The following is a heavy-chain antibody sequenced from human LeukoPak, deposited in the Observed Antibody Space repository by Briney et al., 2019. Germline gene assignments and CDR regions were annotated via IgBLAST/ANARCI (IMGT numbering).Heavy chain of an antibody. Sequence: GASVTVSFKASGGTFSSYAISWARQAPGQGLEWVGSIIPILGIANYAQKFQGRGTITTDKSTSTAHMEQSSLRSEDTAVYYCARGSRVLRYRYYFDYWGQGTLVTVSS. V-gene: IGHV1-69*04. CDR3: ARGSRVLRYRYYFDY. D-gene: IGHD3-10*01. J-gene: IGHJ4*02. CDR1: GGTFSSYA. CDR2: IIPILGIA.